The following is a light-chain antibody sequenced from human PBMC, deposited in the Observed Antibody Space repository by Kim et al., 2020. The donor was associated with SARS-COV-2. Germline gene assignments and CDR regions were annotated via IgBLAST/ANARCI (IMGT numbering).Light chain of an antibody. J-gene: IGLJ3*02. Sequence: GQRVIASCSGRRSTIAPNAVNWYQHVPGTAPKLLLFDDNLRPSGVPDRVSGSRSGTSASLAIGGLQSEDEADYYCASCDTRVKGWVFGGGTRLTVL. CDR2: DDN. CDR3: ASCDTRVKGWV. V-gene: IGLV1-44*01. CDR1: RSTIAPNA.